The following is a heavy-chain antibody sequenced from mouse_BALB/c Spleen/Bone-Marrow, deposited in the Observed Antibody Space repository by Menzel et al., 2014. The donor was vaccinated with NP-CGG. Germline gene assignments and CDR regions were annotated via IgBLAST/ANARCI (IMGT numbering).Heavy chain of an antibody. CDR3: ARSRGGFYFDY. J-gene: IGHJ2*01. CDR2: ILPGSGST. D-gene: IGHD1-1*01. CDR1: GYTFSSYW. V-gene: IGHV1-9*01. Sequence: QVQLKQSGVELMKPGASVKISCKATGYTFSSYWIEWVKQRPGHGLEWIGEILPGSGSTNYNEKFKGKATFTADTSSNTAYMQLSSLTSEDSAVYYCARSRGGFYFDYWAQGTTLTVSS.